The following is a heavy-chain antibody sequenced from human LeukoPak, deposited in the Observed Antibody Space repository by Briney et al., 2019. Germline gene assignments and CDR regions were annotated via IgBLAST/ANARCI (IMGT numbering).Heavy chain of an antibody. Sequence: SQTLSLTCTVSGGSISSGDYYWMWIRQPPGKGLEWIGYIYYSGSTYYDPSLKSRVTISVDTSKNQFSLKLNSVTAADTAVYYCARTGGTIDYWGQGTLVTVSS. V-gene: IGHV4-30-4*01. CDR1: GGSISSGDYY. CDR2: IYYSGST. CDR3: ARTGGTIDY. J-gene: IGHJ4*02. D-gene: IGHD2-8*02.